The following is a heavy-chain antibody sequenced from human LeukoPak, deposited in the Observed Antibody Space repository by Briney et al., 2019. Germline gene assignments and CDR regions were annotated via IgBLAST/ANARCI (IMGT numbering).Heavy chain of an antibody. CDR3: ARDSEKAGDY. CDR1: GSTFSSYW. V-gene: IGHV3-7*01. D-gene: IGHD3-10*01. J-gene: IGHJ4*02. Sequence: PGGSQRLSCAASGSTFSSYWMSWVRQAPGKGLEWVANIKQDGSEKYYVDSVKGRFTISRDNAKNSLYLQMNSLRAEDTAVYYCARDSEKAGDYWGQGTLVTVSS. CDR2: IKQDGSEK.